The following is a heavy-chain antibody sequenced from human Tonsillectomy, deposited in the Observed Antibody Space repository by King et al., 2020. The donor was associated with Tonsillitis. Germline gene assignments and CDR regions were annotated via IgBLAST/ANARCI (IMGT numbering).Heavy chain of an antibody. V-gene: IGHV4-59*01. CDR2: LYYSGTT. CDR3: ARETYYYAMDA. J-gene: IGHJ6*02. CDR1: GGSISTYS. Sequence: QLQESGPGLVKPSETLSLTCTVSGGSISTYSWNWIRQPPGKGPEGIGYLYYSGTTNFNPSHKSRVTISVDTSKNQFSLKLSSVTAADTAVYYCARETYYYAMDAWGQGTTVTVSS.